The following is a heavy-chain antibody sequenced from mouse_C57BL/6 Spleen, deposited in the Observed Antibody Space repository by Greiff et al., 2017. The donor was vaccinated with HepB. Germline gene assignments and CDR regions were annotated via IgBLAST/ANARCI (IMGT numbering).Heavy chain of an antibody. CDR3: ATNDYLPRYGSSYGWYFDV. CDR1: GYSFTDYN. CDR2: INPNYGTT. J-gene: IGHJ1*03. Sequence: EVQLQQSGPELVKPGASVKISCKASGYSFTDYNMNWVKQSNGKSLEWIGVINPNYGTTSYNQKFKGKATLTVDQSSCTADMQLNSLTSEDSAFYYCATNDYLPRYGSSYGWYFDVWGTGTTVTVSS. V-gene: IGHV1-39*01. D-gene: IGHD1-1*01.